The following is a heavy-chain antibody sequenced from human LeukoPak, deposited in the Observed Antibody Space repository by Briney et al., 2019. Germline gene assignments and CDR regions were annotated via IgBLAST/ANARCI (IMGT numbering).Heavy chain of an antibody. V-gene: IGHV3-21*01. Sequence: GSLRLSCAASGFTFSSYTMNWVRQAPGKGLEWVSSIGFSSGYIYYADSVKGRFTISRDNAKNSLYLQMNSLRAEDTAVYYCAELGITMIGGVWGKGTMVTISS. J-gene: IGHJ6*04. D-gene: IGHD3-10*02. CDR2: IGFSSGYI. CDR3: AELGITMIGGV. CDR1: GFTFSSYT.